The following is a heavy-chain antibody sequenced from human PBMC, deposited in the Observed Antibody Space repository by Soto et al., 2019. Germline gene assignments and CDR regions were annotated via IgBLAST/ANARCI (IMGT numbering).Heavy chain of an antibody. V-gene: IGHV3-30-3*01. CDR2: ISYDGSNK. CDR1: GFTFSNYA. D-gene: IGHD6-25*01. J-gene: IGHJ4*02. Sequence: QVQLVESGGGVVQLGTSLRLSCAASGFTFSNYAMHWVRQAPGKGLEWVAVISYDGSNKYYVDSVKGRFTISRDNSKNTLYLQMDSLRPEDTAVYYCASGGNSGAWHSDYWGQGTLVTVSS. CDR3: ASGGNSGAWHSDY.